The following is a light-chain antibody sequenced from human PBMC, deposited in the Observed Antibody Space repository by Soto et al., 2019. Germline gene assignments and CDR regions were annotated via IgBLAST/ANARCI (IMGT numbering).Light chain of an antibody. CDR2: AAT. J-gene: IGKJ2*01. Sequence: DLQMTQSPSSLSASVGDRVTITCRASQSVNTYLNWYQKRQGKAPKLLIYAATSLQSGVPPRFSGSGSGTDFNLTISCLHPEDFATYYCQQSHNTPYTFGLGTMLEVK. CDR3: QQSHNTPYT. CDR1: QSVNTY. V-gene: IGKV1-39*01.